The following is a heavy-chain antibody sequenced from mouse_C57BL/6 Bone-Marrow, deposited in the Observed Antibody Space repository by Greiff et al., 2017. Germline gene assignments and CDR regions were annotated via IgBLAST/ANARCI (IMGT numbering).Heavy chain of an antibody. D-gene: IGHD4-1*02. Sequence: VMLVESGAELVRPGTSVKMSCKASGYTFTNYWIGWAKQRPGHGLEWIGDIYPGGGYTNYNEKFKGKATLTADKSSSTAYMQLNSLTSEDSAVYYCAREGNWGSYFDYWGQGTTLTVSS. CDR2: IYPGGGYT. V-gene: IGHV1-63*01. J-gene: IGHJ2*01. CDR1: GYTFTNYW. CDR3: AREGNWGSYFDY.